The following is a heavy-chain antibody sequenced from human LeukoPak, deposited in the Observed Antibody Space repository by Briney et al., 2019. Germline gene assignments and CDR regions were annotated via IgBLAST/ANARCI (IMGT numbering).Heavy chain of an antibody. V-gene: IGHV4-39*01. CDR3: AQFSLKYSNTWGQDY. CDR1: GGSISSSGYY. Sequence: SETLSLTCTVSGGSISSSGYYWGWVRQPPGKGLEWIGSIYYTGITYYSPSLKSRLTISVHTSKNQFSLRLSSVTAADTAVYYCAQFSLKYSNTWGQDYWGQGTLVTVSS. D-gene: IGHD6-13*01. J-gene: IGHJ4*02. CDR2: IYYTGIT.